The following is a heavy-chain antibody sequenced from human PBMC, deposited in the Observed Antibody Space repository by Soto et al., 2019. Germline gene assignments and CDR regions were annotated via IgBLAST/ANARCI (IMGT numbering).Heavy chain of an antibody. CDR3: ASASRESYSSSWFPFDY. CDR2: INPNSGGT. CDR1: GYTFTGYY. J-gene: IGHJ4*02. Sequence: ASVKVSCKASGYTFTGYYMHWVRQAPGQGLEWMGWINPNSGGTNYAQKFQGRVTMTRDTSISTAYMELSRLRSDDTAVYYCASASRESYSSSWFPFDYWGQGTLVTVSS. V-gene: IGHV1-2*02. D-gene: IGHD6-13*01.